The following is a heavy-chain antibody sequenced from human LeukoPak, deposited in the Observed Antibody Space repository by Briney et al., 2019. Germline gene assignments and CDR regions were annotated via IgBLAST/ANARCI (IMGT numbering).Heavy chain of an antibody. CDR1: GFTFSNYA. J-gene: IGHJ4*02. Sequence: GGSLRLSCAASGFTFSNYAMSWVRQAPGKGLEWVSAISGSGATTYYADSVKGRFTTSRDTSKNTLYLQMNSLRAEDTAVYYCAKDLMMSPTNPDFWGQGTLVTVSS. D-gene: IGHD1-26*01. CDR2: ISGSGATT. V-gene: IGHV3-23*01. CDR3: AKDLMMSPTNPDF.